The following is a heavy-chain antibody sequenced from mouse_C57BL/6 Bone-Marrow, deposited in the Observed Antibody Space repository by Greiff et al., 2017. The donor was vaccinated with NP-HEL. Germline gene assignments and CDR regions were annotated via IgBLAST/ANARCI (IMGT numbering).Heavy chain of an antibody. J-gene: IGHJ1*03. V-gene: IGHV5-6*01. CDR3: ARQYGSSLWYFDV. CDR2: ISSGGSYT. Sequence: EVHLVESGGDLVKPGGSLKLSCAASGFTFSSYGMSWVRQTPDKRLEWVATISSGGSYTYYPDSVKGRFTISRDNAKNTLYPQMSSLKSEDTAMYYCARQYGSSLWYFDVWGTGTTVTVSS. CDR1: GFTFSSYG. D-gene: IGHD1-1*01.